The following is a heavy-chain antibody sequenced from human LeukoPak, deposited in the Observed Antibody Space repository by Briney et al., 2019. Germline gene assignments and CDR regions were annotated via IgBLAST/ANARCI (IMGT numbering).Heavy chain of an antibody. CDR3: ARTYGSSGLGYFDL. CDR2: IYYSGST. V-gene: IGHV4-59*01. D-gene: IGHD6-13*01. Sequence: QASETLSLTCTVSGGSISSYYWSWIRQPPGKGLEWIGYIYYSGSTNYSPSLKSRLTISVDTSKNQFSLKLSSVTAADTAVYYCARTYGSSGLGYFDLWGCGTLVTVSS. J-gene: IGHJ2*01. CDR1: GGSISSYY.